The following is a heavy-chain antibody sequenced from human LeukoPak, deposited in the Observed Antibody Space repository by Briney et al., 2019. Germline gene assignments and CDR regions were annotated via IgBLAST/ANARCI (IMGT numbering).Heavy chain of an antibody. CDR3: ARHDDS. Sequence: MPSETLSLTCSVSGGSISSYYWSWIRQPPGKGLEYIGYIYYSGSTNYNPSLKSRVTISVDTSKDQFSLNLTSVTAADTAVYYCARHDDSWGQGTLVTVSS. V-gene: IGHV4-59*01. CDR2: IYYSGST. J-gene: IGHJ4*02. CDR1: GGSISSYY.